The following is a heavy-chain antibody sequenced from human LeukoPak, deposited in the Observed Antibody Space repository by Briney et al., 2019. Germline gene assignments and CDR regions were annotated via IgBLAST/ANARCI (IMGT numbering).Heavy chain of an antibody. J-gene: IGHJ6*02. V-gene: IGHV3-23*01. D-gene: IGHD4-23*01. CDR2: ISGSGGST. CDR1: GFTFSSYA. CDR3: AKDNGGAYYYYGMDV. Sequence: PGGSLRLSCAASGFTFSSYAMSWVRQAPGKGLEWVSAISGSGGSTYYADSVKGRFTISRDNSKNTLYLQMNSLRAEDTAVYYCAKDNGGAYYYYGMDVWGQGTTVTVSS.